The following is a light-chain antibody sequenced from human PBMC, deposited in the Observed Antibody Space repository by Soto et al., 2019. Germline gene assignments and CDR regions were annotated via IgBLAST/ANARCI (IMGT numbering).Light chain of an antibody. CDR1: QDVTTN. V-gene: IGKV3-15*01. Sequence: MTQFPAILSASPGRGATLSCRAAQDVTTNFAWYQLRSGQPPRLLIYDISTRATGVPARFSGSGSGTEFTLTISGLQPEDFALYFCQQYNNWPFSFGPGTRLEIK. CDR3: QQYNNWPFS. J-gene: IGKJ5*01. CDR2: DIS.